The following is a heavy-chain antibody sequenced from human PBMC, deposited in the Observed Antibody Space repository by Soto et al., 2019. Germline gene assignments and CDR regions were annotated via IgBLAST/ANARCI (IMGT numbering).Heavy chain of an antibody. CDR2: ISSSGSTI. Sequence: QVQLVESGGGLVKPGGSLRLSCAASGFTFSDYYMSWIRQAPGKGLEWVSYISSSGSTIYYADSVKGRFTISRDNAKNSLYLQMNSLRAEDTAVYYCARSYFHCSSTSCKRRYYGSGSYYYWGQGTLVTVSS. CDR1: GFTFSDYY. CDR3: ARSYFHCSSTSCKRRYYGSGSYYY. J-gene: IGHJ4*02. D-gene: IGHD3-10*01. V-gene: IGHV3-11*01.